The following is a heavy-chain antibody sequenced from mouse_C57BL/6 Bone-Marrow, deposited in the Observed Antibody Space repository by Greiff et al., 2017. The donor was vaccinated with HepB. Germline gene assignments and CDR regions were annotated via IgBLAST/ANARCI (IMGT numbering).Heavy chain of an antibody. J-gene: IGHJ3*01. CDR3: ASERELGLAWFAY. CDR2: IYPGDGDT. D-gene: IGHD4-1*01. V-gene: IGHV1-82*01. CDR1: GYAFSSSW. Sequence: QVQLKQSGPELVKPGASVKISCKASGYAFSSSWMNWVKQRPGKGLEWIGRIYPGDGDTNYNGKFKGKATLTADKSSSTAYMQLSSLTSEDSAVYFCASERELGLAWFAYWGQGTLVTVSA.